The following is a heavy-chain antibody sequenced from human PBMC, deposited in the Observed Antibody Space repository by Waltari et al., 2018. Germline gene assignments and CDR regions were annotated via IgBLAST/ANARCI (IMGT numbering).Heavy chain of an antibody. CDR3: AKGGAIINYYYYMDV. CDR2: IWYDGSNK. V-gene: IGHV3-33*06. CDR1: GFTFSSYG. Sequence: QVQLVESGGGVVQPGRSLSPSCAASGFTFSSYGMNWVRPAPGKGLEWVAVIWYDGSNKYYADSVKGRFTISRDNSKNTLYLQMNSLRAEDTAVYYCAKGGAIINYYYYMDVWGKGTTVTVSS. J-gene: IGHJ6*03. D-gene: IGHD3-10*01.